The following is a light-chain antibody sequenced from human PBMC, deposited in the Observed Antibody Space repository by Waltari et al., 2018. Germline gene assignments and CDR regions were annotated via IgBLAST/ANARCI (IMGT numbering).Light chain of an antibody. CDR2: DVS. CDR1: SSDSGGYEY. CDR3: SSFTSSTTGI. J-gene: IGLJ2*01. Sequence: SALTQPDSVSGSPGQSITISCRGFSSDSGGYEYVSWYQQHPGKAPKVIIYDVSNRPSVVSTRFSGSKSGSSASLTISGLQAEDEADYYCSSFTSSTTGIFGGGTKLTVL. V-gene: IGLV2-14*01.